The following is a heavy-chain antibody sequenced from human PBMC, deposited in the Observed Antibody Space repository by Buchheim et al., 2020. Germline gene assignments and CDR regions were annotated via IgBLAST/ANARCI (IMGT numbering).Heavy chain of an antibody. CDR2: VNAGNGNT. V-gene: IGHV1-3*01. J-gene: IGHJ4*02. Sequence: QVQLVQSGAEVKKPGAAVKVSCKASGYTFISYAIHWVRQAPGQRLEWMGWVNAGNGNTGSSQKFQGRVTITRDTSASTAYMELSSLRSEDTAVYYCALSVAMWGFDYWGQGTL. CDR3: ALSVAMWGFDY. CDR1: GYTFISYA. D-gene: IGHD5-12*01.